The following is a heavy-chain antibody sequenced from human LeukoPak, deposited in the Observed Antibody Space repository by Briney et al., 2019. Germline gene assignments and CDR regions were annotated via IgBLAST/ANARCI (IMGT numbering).Heavy chain of an antibody. D-gene: IGHD3-22*01. CDR3: AKTSYYDSSGYYFDPFDY. V-gene: IGHV3-23*01. J-gene: IGHJ4*02. CDR1: GFTFSSYA. CDR2: ISCSGGST. Sequence: GGSLRLSCAASGFTFSSYAMNWVSQAPGKGLEWVSGISCSGGSTFYADSVKGRFTISRDNSKNTLYLQMDSLRAEDTAVYYCAKTSYYDSSGYYFDPFDYWGQGTLVTVSS.